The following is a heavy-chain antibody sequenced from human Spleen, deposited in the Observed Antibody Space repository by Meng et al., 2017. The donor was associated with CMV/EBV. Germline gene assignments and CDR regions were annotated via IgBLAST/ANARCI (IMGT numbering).Heavy chain of an antibody. J-gene: IGHJ4*02. CDR1: GYTFTSYD. Sequence: ASVKVSCKASGYTFTSYDINWVRQATGQGLEWMGWMNPNSGNTGYAQKFQGRVTMTRDTSTSTVYMELSSLSSEDTAVYFCARGFLRIAATGLGNWGLGTLVTVSS. D-gene: IGHD6-13*01. CDR2: MNPNSGNT. V-gene: IGHV1-8*01. CDR3: ARGFLRIAATGLGN.